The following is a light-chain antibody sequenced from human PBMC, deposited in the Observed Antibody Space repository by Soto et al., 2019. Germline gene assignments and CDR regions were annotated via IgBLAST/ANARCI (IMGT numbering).Light chain of an antibody. CDR2: RNN. V-gene: IGLV1-47*01. Sequence: QSVLTRPPSASGTPGQRVTISCSGSRSNIGSNNIYWYQQLPGMSPKLLIYRNNHRPSRVPDRFSGSKSGTSASLAINGLRSEDEADYYCAAKYASLHGYVFGTGPNLTVL. J-gene: IGLJ1*01. CDR1: RSNIGSNN. CDR3: AAKYASLHGYV.